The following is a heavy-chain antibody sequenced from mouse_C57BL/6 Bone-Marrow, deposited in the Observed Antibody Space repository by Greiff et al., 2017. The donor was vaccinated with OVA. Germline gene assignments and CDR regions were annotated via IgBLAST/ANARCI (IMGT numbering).Heavy chain of an antibody. V-gene: IGHV1-4*01. CDR3: ARRLYYAMDY. CDR2: INPSSGYT. CDR1: GYTFTSYT. J-gene: IGHJ4*01. D-gene: IGHD1-2*01. Sequence: QVQLQQSGAELARPGASVKMSCKASGYTFTSYTMHWVKQRPGQGLEWIVYINPSSGYTKYNQKFKDKATLTADKSSSTAYMQLSSLTSEDSAVYYCARRLYYAMDYWGQGTSVTVSS.